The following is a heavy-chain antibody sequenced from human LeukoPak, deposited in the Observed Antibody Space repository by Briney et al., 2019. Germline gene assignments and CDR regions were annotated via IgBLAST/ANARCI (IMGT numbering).Heavy chain of an antibody. V-gene: IGHV3-7*01. Sequence: GGSLRLSCEASGFIFSNYWMSWLRQAPGKGLEWVANINRDGSAKYYADSMKGRFTISRDNAKNSLYLQISSLRVEDTAVYYCADGGRGGYWGQGTLVTVSS. J-gene: IGHJ4*02. CDR1: GFIFSNYW. D-gene: IGHD2-15*01. CDR3: ADGGRGGY. CDR2: INRDGSAK.